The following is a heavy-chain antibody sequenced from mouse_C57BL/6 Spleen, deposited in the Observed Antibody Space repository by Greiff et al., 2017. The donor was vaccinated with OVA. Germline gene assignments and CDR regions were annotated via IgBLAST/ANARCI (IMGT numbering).Heavy chain of an antibody. V-gene: IGHV5-6*01. CDR3: ARHASYDY. D-gene: IGHD2-10*01. Sequence: EVKLVESGGDLVKPGGSLKLSCAASGFTFSSYGMSWVRQTPDKRLEWVATISSGGSYTYYPDSVKGRFTISRDNAKNTLYLQMSSLKSEDTAMYYCARHASYDYWGQGTLVTVSA. CDR1: GFTFSSYG. J-gene: IGHJ3*01. CDR2: ISSGGSYT.